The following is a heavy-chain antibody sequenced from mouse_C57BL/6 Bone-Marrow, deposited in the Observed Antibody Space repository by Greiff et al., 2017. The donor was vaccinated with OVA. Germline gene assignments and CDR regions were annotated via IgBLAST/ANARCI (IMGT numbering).Heavy chain of an antibody. V-gene: IGHV7-1*01. CDR3: ARDARYTNYYAMDY. CDR2: SRNKANDYTT. CDR1: GFTFSDFY. D-gene: IGHD2-14*01. J-gene: IGHJ4*01. Sequence: EVQLVESGGGLVQSGRSLRLSCATSGFTFSDFYMEWVRQAPGKGLEWIAASRNKANDYTTEYSASVKGRFIVSRDTSQSILYLQMNALRAEDTAIYYCARDARYTNYYAMDYWGQGTSVTVSS.